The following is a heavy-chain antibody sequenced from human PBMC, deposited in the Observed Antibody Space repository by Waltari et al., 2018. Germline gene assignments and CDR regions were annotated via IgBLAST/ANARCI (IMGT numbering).Heavy chain of an antibody. D-gene: IGHD6-13*01. CDR2: VNHSGST. Sequence: QVQLQQWGAGLLKPSETLSLTCAVYGGSFSGYYWSWIRQPPGKGLEWIGEVNHSGSTNSHPPLKGLVTISVDESKSQFSRTLGAGTAADTAVYYCSAAGVAAAGTGGPGGFDYWGQGTLVTVSS. CDR1: GGSFSGYY. V-gene: IGHV4-34*01. CDR3: SAAGVAAAGTGGPGGFDY. J-gene: IGHJ4*02.